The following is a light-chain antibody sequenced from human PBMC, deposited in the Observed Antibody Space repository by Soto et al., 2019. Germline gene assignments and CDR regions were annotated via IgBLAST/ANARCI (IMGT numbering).Light chain of an antibody. Sequence: EIVLTQSPGTPSLSPGERATLSCRASQSVSSSYLAWYQQKPGQAPRLLVYGASSRATGIPDRFSGSGSGTDLTLTISRVEPEDFAVYYCQHYGSSPFTFGPGTRVDIK. J-gene: IGKJ3*01. CDR1: QSVSSSY. CDR2: GAS. V-gene: IGKV3-20*01. CDR3: QHYGSSPFT.